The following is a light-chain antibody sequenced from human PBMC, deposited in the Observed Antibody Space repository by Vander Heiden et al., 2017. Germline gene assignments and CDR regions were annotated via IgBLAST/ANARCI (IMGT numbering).Light chain of an antibody. J-gene: IGKJ3*01. Sequence: EIVLTQSPATLSLSPGERATLSCRASQSVSSYLAWYQQKPSQAPRLLIYDASNRATGIPARFSGSGSGTDFTLTISSLEPEDFAVYYCQQRTNWPLFGPGTKVDIK. V-gene: IGKV3-11*01. CDR1: QSVSSY. CDR3: QQRTNWPL. CDR2: DAS.